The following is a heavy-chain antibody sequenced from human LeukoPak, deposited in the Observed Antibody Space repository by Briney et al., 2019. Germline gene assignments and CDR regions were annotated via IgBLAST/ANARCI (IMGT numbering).Heavy chain of an antibody. CDR2: ISSSGSTI. J-gene: IGHJ3*02. CDR1: GFTFSDYY. D-gene: IGHD3-22*01. Sequence: PGGSLRLSCAASGFTFSDYYMSWIRQAPGKGLEWVSYISSSGSTIYYADSVKGRFTISRDNAKNSLYLQMNSLRAEDTAVYYCARAIYNHYDSSGYFDAFDIWGQGTMVTVSS. V-gene: IGHV3-11*04. CDR3: ARAIYNHYDSSGYFDAFDI.